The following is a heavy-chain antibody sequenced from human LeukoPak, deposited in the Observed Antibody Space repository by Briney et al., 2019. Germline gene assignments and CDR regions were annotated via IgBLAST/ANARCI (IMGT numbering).Heavy chain of an antibody. Sequence: PGGSLRLSCAASGFTFSGSSMHWVRQASGKGLEWVGRIKNKVNNYATIYAASVKGRFTISRDDAKNTAYLQMNSLETEDTALYYCITNSVWSDAFDIWGQGTKVTVSS. CDR1: GFTFSGSS. D-gene: IGHD6-19*01. CDR2: IKNKVNNYAT. J-gene: IGHJ3*02. CDR3: ITNSVWSDAFDI. V-gene: IGHV3-73*01.